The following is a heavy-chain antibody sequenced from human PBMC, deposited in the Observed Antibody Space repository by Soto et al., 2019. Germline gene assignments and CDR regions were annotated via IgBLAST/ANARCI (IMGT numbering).Heavy chain of an antibody. CDR1: GFTFRDYY. CDR2: ISGSGHTI. Sequence: PGGSLRLSCAASGFTFRDYYMNWIRQAPGKGLEWVSYISGSGHTIYYADSVKGRFVISRDNAKNSLYLQMNSLRAEDTAVYYCASPGDTTMAYPLDYWGQGTLVTVSS. V-gene: IGHV3-11*01. D-gene: IGHD5-18*01. CDR3: ASPGDTTMAYPLDY. J-gene: IGHJ4*02.